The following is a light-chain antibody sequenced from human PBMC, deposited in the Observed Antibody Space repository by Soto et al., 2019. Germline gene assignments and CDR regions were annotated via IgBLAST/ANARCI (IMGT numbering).Light chain of an antibody. Sequence: DIQMTQSPSTLSASVGDRVTITCRASQSTSSWLAWYQQKPGKAPKLLIYDASSLESGVPSRFSGSGFGTEFTLTISSLQPDDFATYYCQQYNSLWTFGQGTKV. J-gene: IGKJ1*01. V-gene: IGKV1-5*01. CDR2: DAS. CDR1: QSTSSW. CDR3: QQYNSLWT.